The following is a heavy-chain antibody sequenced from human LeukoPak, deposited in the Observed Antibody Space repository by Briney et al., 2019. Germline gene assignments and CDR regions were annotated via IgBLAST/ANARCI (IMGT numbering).Heavy chain of an antibody. J-gene: IGHJ6*03. V-gene: IGHV1-8*03. CDR1: GYTFTSYD. D-gene: IGHD3-3*01. CDR2: MNPNSGNT. Sequence: GASVKVSCKASGYTFTSYDINWVRQATGQGLEWMGWMNPNSGNTGYAQKFQGRVTITRNTSISTAYMELSSLRSEDTAVYYCARGRDDFWNYYMDVWGKGTTVTVSS. CDR3: ARGRDDFWNYYMDV.